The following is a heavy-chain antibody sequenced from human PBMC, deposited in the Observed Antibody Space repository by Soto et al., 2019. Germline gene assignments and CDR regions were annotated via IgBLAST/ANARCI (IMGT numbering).Heavy chain of an antibody. Sequence: GGSLRLSCAASGFTFDDYAMHWVRQAPGKGLEWVSGISWNSGSIGYADSVKGRFTISRDNAKNSLYLQMNSLRAEDTALYYCAKAAMITFGGVIVRVTLDYWGQGTLVTVSS. V-gene: IGHV3-9*01. CDR2: ISWNSGSI. CDR1: GFTFDDYA. D-gene: IGHD3-16*02. CDR3: AKAAMITFGGVIVRVTLDY. J-gene: IGHJ4*02.